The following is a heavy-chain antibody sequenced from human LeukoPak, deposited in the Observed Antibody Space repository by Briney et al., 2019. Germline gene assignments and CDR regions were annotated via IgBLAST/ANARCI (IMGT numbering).Heavy chain of an antibody. J-gene: IGHJ4*02. D-gene: IGHD6-13*01. CDR2: ISSSSSYI. CDR1: GFTFNAYA. Sequence: NPGGSLRLSCAASGFTFNAYAIHWVRQAPGKGLEWVSSISSSSSYIYYADSVKGRFTISRDNAKNSLYLQMNSLRAEDTAVYYCARVAAAGSPLGYWGQGTLVTVSS. V-gene: IGHV3-21*01. CDR3: ARVAAAGSPLGY.